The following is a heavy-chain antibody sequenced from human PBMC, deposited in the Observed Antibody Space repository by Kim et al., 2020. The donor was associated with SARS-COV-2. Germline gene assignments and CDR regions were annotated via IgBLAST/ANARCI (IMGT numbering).Heavy chain of an antibody. V-gene: IGHV4-30-2*01. J-gene: IGHJ4*02. CDR1: GGSISSGGYS. CDR2: IYHSGST. D-gene: IGHD6-6*01. Sequence: SETLSLTCAVSGGSISSGGYSWSWIRQPPGKGLEWIGYIYHSGSTYYNPSLKSRVTISVDRSKNQFSLKLSSVTAADTAVYYCARGRAVYSSSPADPYFDYWGQGTLVTVSS. CDR3: ARGRAVYSSSPADPYFDY.